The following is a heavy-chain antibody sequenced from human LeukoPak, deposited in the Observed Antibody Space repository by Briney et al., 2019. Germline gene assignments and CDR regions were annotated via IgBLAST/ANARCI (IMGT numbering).Heavy chain of an antibody. V-gene: IGHV3-30*02. Sequence: GGSLRLSCAASGFSFSSYGMHWVRQAPGKGLEWVAFIQYDGSNKYYADSVKGRFTISRDNSKNTLYLQMNSLRAEDTAVYYCARTHTGDAFDIWGQGTMVTVSS. D-gene: IGHD1-1*01. CDR2: IQYDGSNK. CDR1: GFSFSSYG. J-gene: IGHJ3*02. CDR3: ARTHTGDAFDI.